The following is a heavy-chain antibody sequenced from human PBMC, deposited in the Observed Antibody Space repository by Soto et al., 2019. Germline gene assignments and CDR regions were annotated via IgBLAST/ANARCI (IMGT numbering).Heavy chain of an antibody. CDR1: GFTFDDYA. V-gene: IGHV3-9*01. CDR3: VKDESINWYSGHFRH. CDR2: INWNSGSI. Sequence: EVQLVESWGGLVQPGRSLRLSCAASGFTFDDYAMHWVRQVPGKGLEWVSGINWNSGSIGYGDSVKGRFAISRDNAKNSLHLQMNSLSAEDTAFYYCVKDESINWYSGHFRHWGQGTLVTVSS. J-gene: IGHJ1*01. D-gene: IGHD6-13*01.